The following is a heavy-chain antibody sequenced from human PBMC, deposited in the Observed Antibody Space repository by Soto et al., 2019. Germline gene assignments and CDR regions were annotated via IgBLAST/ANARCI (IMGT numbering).Heavy chain of an antibody. Sequence: EVQLVESGGGLVQPGGSLRLSCAASGFTFSSYWMSWVRQAPGKGREWVANIKQDGREKYYVDSVKGRFTISRDNAKNSLYLQMNSLRAEDTAVYYCARVPQRRRYCSSTSCYSVWGQGTLVTVSS. D-gene: IGHD2-2*01. CDR3: ARVPQRRRYCSSTSCYSV. CDR1: GFTFSSYW. CDR2: IKQDGREK. V-gene: IGHV3-7*01. J-gene: IGHJ4*02.